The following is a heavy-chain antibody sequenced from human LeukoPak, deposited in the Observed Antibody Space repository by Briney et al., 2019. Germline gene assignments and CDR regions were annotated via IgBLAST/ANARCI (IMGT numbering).Heavy chain of an antibody. Sequence: GGSLRLSCAASGFTLSNVWMSWVRQAPGKGLEWVGRIKNRTDGGTTDYAAPVKGRFTVSRDDSKNTLYLQMNSLQTEDTAVYYCTTFSDCTSSICYTNYWGQGTLVTVSS. CDR1: GFTLSNVW. J-gene: IGHJ4*02. CDR3: TTFSDCTSSICYTNY. V-gene: IGHV3-15*01. D-gene: IGHD2-2*02. CDR2: IKNRTDGGTT.